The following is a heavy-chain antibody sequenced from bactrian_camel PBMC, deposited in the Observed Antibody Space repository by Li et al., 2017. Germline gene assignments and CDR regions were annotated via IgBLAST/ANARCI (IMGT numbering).Heavy chain of an antibody. Sequence: HVQLVESGGGLVQPGGSLRLSCVASGYGYSRYCAGWFRQAPGKEREGIAGIYAGGPRTYYADSVEGRFTISRDNATNTLYLQMDSLKPDDTGRYYCAAGRTTMIGWEYDGYMYWGQGTQVTVS. CDR3: AAGRTTMIGWEYDGYMY. CDR1: GYGYSRYC. J-gene: IGHJ4*01. D-gene: IGHD5*01. CDR2: IYAGGPRT. V-gene: IGHV3S1*01.